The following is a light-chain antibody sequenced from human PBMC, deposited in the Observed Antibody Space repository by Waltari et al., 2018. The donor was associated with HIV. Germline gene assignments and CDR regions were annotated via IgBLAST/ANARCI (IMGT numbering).Light chain of an antibody. J-gene: IGLJ2*01. CDR3: TKYTSTNVLIL. V-gene: IGLV2-14*03. Sequence: QSAPTQPATVSGSPAQSITLSRNNLGHLTYVSWYQQYPGKAPKLLIYEISNRPPGISSRFSGSKSGDTASLTISGLQADDEADYFCTKYTSTNVLILFGGGTKVTVL. CDR2: EIS. CDR1: LGHLTY.